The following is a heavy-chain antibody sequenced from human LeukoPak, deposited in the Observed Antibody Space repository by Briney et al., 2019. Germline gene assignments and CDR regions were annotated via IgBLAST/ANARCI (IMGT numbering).Heavy chain of an antibody. D-gene: IGHD2-2*01. V-gene: IGHV4-38-2*02. CDR3: ARLGYCSSTSCHPDF. CDR2: IHHSGST. CDR1: DYSISSLYY. J-gene: IGHJ4*02. Sequence: SETLSLTCTVSDYSISSLYYWGRIRQPPGKGLEWITSIHHSGSTDYNPSLKSRVTISIDTSKNQFSLKLKYVTAADTAVYYCARLGYCSSTSCHPDFWGQGTLVTVSS.